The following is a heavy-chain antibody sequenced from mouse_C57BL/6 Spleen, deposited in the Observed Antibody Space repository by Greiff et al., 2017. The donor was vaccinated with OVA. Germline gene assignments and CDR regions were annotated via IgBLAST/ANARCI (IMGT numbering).Heavy chain of an antibody. D-gene: IGHD1-1*01. Sequence: EVQLVESGGDLVKPGGSLKLSCAASGFTFSSYGMSWVRQTPDKRLEWVATISSGGSYTYYPDSVKGRFTISRDNAKNTLYLQMSSRKAEDTAMYYCASLNYYGSHWYFDVWGTGTTVTVSS. V-gene: IGHV5-6*01. CDR2: ISSGGSYT. CDR3: ASLNYYGSHWYFDV. CDR1: GFTFSSYG. J-gene: IGHJ1*03.